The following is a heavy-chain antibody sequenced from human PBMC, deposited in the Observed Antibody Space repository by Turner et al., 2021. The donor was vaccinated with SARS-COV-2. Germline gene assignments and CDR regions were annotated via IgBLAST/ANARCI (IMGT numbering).Heavy chain of an antibody. V-gene: IGHV4-34*01. CDR1: GASFRGYY. CDR3: ARAGREGFDP. CDR2: INHSGST. Sequence: QVQLQQWGAGLLKPSETLSLSCAVHGASFRGYYWRWIRQPPGKGLDWIGEINHSGSTNYNPSLKSRISISIDTAKNQFSLNLNAVTAADTAVYYCARAGREGFDPWGQGTLVTVSS. J-gene: IGHJ5*02. D-gene: IGHD1-26*01.